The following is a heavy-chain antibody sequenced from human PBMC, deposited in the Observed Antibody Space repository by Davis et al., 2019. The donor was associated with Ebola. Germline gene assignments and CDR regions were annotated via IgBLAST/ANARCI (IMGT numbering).Heavy chain of an antibody. CDR2: FHGYGNT. J-gene: IGHJ6*02. CDR1: GFTPSGNA. V-gene: IGHV3-66*01. CDR3: ARAPIGELLPHEYYYYGIDV. D-gene: IGHD3-10*01. Sequence: AGSLSLSCPASGFTPSGNATTPVRQSPGTALEWLPDFHGYGNTYYADSVKGRFTVYRDNAKNSLYLQMNSLRAEDTAVDYCARAPIGELLPHEYYYYGIDVWGQGTTVTVSS.